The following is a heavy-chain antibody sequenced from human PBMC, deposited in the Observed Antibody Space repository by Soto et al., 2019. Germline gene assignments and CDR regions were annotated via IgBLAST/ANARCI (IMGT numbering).Heavy chain of an antibody. CDR3: AREGRYCSGGSCYLYGMDV. D-gene: IGHD2-15*01. Sequence: LSLTCTVSGGSISSGDYYWSWIRQSPGKGLEWIGYIYYSGSNYYNPSLKSRVTISVDTSKSQFSLKLSSVTAADTAVYYCAREGRYCSGGSCYLYGMDVWGQGTTVTVSS. V-gene: IGHV4-30-4*01. CDR2: IYYSGSN. J-gene: IGHJ6*02. CDR1: GGSISSGDYY.